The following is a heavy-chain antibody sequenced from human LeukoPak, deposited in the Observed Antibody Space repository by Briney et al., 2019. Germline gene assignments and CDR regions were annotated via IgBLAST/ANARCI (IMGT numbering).Heavy chain of an antibody. CDR3: ARDSWEQQLED. V-gene: IGHV3-30-3*01. Sequence: GRSLRLSCAASGFTFSSYAMHWVRQAPGKGLEWVAVISYDGSNKYYADSVKGRFTISRDNAKNSLYLQMNSLRAEDTAVYYCARDSWEQQLEDWGQGTLVTVSS. CDR1: GFTFSSYA. J-gene: IGHJ4*02. CDR2: ISYDGSNK. D-gene: IGHD6-13*01.